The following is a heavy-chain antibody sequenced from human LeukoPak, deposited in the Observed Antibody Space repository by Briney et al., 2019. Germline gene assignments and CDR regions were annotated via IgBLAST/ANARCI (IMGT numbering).Heavy chain of an antibody. Sequence: GASVKVSCKASGGTFSRNTIAWLRHVPGQGLEWVGGVIPVFGKTNYAQKFQGRVTITTDEFTTTFYMELSSLRSDDTAVYYCARGLGGHDRNYFDSWGQGTLVFVSS. CDR2: VIPVFGKT. CDR1: GGTFSRNT. CDR3: ARGLGGHDRNYFDS. J-gene: IGHJ4*02. D-gene: IGHD5-12*01. V-gene: IGHV1-69*05.